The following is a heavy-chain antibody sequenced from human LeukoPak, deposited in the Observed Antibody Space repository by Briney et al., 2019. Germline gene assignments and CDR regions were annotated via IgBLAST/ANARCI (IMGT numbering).Heavy chain of an antibody. D-gene: IGHD3-9*01. CDR3: ARSAGEDYDILPGYSKGAFDI. J-gene: IGHJ3*02. CDR2: TSGSGGSI. CDR1: GFTFSSYA. Sequence: GGSLRLSCAASGFTFSSYAMSWVRQAPGKGLEWVSATSGSGGSIYYADSVKGRFTIYRDNSKNTLYLQMNSLRAEDTAVYYCARSAGEDYDILPGYSKGAFDIWGQGTMVTVSS. V-gene: IGHV3-23*01.